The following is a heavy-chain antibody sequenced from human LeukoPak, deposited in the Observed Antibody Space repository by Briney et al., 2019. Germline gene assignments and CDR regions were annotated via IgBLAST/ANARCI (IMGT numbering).Heavy chain of an antibody. CDR2: IYYSGST. Sequence: PSETLSLTCTVSGGSISSYYWSWIRQPPGKGLEWIGYIYYSGSTNYNPSLKSRLTISVDTSKNQFSLKLTSVTAADTAVYYCARGRITMIRGIIISGYFDYWGQGALVTVSS. CDR3: ARGRITMIRGIIISGYFDY. V-gene: IGHV4-59*08. CDR1: GGSISSYY. J-gene: IGHJ4*02. D-gene: IGHD3-10*01.